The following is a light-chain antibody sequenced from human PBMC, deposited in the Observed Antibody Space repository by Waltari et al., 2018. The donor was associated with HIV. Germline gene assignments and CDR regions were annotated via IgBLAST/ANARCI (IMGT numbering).Light chain of an antibody. V-gene: IGKV1-5*03. CDR1: QTIDRW. CDR3: QQYESFSRT. Sequence: DIQMTQSPSTLSAFVGDRVTITCRASQTIDRWLAWYQQKPGRAPKLLIYKASNLESGVPSRFRGSGSGTEFTITISGLQPDDSAIYYCQQYESFSRTFGQGTKVEI. J-gene: IGKJ1*01. CDR2: KAS.